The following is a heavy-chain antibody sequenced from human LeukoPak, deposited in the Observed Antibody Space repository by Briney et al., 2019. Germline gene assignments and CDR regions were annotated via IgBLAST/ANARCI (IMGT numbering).Heavy chain of an antibody. CDR1: GFTFSSYG. CDR2: ISYDGSNK. Sequence: GGSPRLSCAASGFTFSSYGMHWVRQAPGKGLEWVAVISYDGSNKYYADSVKGRFTISRDNSKNTLYLQMNSLRAEDTAVYYCAKAGGYSSGWYWYYYGMDVWGQGTTVTVSS. D-gene: IGHD6-19*01. CDR3: AKAGGYSSGWYWYYYGMDV. V-gene: IGHV3-30*18. J-gene: IGHJ6*02.